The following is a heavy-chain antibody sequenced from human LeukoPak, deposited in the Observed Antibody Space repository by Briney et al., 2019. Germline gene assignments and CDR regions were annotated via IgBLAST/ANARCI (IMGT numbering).Heavy chain of an antibody. CDR1: GYTFTGYY. CDR2: INPNSPGT. D-gene: IGHD2-2*01. V-gene: IGHV1-2*06. CDR3: ARDLPTHIVVVPAYNWFDL. Sequence: PSVNVSCNASGYTFTGYYMHWVRQAAGQGLECIRLINPNSPGTNYAQKFQGRVTMNRDTSISTDYMELSRLRSDDTAVYYCARDLPTHIVVVPAYNWFDLWGQGTLVTVSS. J-gene: IGHJ5*02.